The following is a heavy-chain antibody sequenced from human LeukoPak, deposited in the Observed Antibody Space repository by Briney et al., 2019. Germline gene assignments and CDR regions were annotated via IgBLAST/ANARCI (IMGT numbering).Heavy chain of an antibody. D-gene: IGHD6-6*01. CDR1: GFTFSSYA. CDR3: ARGGVGSSSGFDY. CDR2: IKEDGSEK. V-gene: IGHV3-7*01. J-gene: IGHJ4*02. Sequence: GGSLRLSCAASGFTFSSYAMSWVRQAPGKGLEWVANIKEDGSEKYYVDSVRGRFAISRDNARNSLYLQMNSLRAEDTAVYYCARGGVGSSSGFDYWGQGTLVTVSS.